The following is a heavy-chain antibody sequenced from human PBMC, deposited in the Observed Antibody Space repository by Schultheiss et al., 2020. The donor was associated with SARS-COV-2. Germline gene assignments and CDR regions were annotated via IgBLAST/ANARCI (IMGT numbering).Heavy chain of an antibody. D-gene: IGHD3-22*01. Sequence: SVKVSCKASGGTFSSYAISWVRQAPGQGLEWMGGIIPIFGTANYAQKFQGRVTITADESTSTAYMELSSLRSDDTAVYYCARAPEPTYHSGGYYFDFWGQGILVTVSS. J-gene: IGHJ4*02. CDR2: IIPIFGTA. CDR3: ARAPEPTYHSGGYYFDF. CDR1: GGTFSSYA. V-gene: IGHV1-69*13.